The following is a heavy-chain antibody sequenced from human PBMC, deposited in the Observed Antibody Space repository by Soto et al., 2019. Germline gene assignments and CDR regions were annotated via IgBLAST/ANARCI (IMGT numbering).Heavy chain of an antibody. CDR3: AVQPYSGYEFAY. Sequence: ASVKVSCKASGYTFTSYYMHWVRQAPGQGLEWMGIINPSGGSTSYAQKFQGRVTMTRDTSTSTVYMELSSLRSEDTAVYYCAVQPYSGYEFAYWGQGTLVTVSS. CDR1: GYTFTSYY. CDR2: INPSGGST. J-gene: IGHJ4*02. D-gene: IGHD5-12*01. V-gene: IGHV1-46*03.